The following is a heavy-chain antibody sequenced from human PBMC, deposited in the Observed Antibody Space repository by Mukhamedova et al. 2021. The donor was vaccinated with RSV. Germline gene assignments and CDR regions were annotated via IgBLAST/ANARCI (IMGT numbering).Heavy chain of an antibody. Sequence: GLEWVAVISYDGNKKYYADSVKGRFTISRDNSKNTLSLQMNTLRPEDTAVYYCARDGVAATVTSAINVWGQWTTVTVSS. CDR3: ARDGVAATVTSAINV. J-gene: IGHJ6*02. V-gene: IGHV3-30*04. CDR2: ISYDGNKK. D-gene: IGHD4-17*01.